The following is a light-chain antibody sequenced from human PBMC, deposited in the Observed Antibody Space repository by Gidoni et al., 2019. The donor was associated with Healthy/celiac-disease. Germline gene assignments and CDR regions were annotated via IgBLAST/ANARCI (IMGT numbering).Light chain of an antibody. CDR1: QSVSSS. CDR3: QQYNSWPWT. CDR2: GAS. Sequence: DIVMTQSPATLSVSPGERATLSCRASQSVSSSLAWYQQKPGQAPRLLIYGASTRDTGIPARFSGSGSGTEFTLTISSLQSEDFAVYYCQQYNSWPWTFGQGTKVEIK. J-gene: IGKJ1*01. V-gene: IGKV3-15*01.